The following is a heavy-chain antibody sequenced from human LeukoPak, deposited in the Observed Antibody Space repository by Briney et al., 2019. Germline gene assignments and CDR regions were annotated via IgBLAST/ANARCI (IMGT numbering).Heavy chain of an antibody. V-gene: IGHV3-30*04. CDR2: ISYDGSNK. CDR3: ATGGKFDFWSGYHIDN. J-gene: IGHJ4*02. D-gene: IGHD3-3*01. CDR1: GFTFSSNA. Sequence: GGSLRLSCEVSGFTFSSNAMHWVRQAPGKGLEWAAVISYDGSNKNFADSVKGRFTVSRDNSKHTLYLHMNSLRSDDTAMYYCATGGKFDFWSGYHIDNWGQGTLVTVSS.